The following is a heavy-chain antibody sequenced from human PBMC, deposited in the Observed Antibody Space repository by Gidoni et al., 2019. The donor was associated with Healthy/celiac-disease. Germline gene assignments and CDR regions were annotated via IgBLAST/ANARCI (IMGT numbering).Heavy chain of an antibody. CDR3: ASGPFRRHPEDY. CDR2: IYSGGST. J-gene: IGHJ4*02. CDR1: GATVSSNY. V-gene: IGHV3-66*01. Sequence: EVRLVESGGGVVQPGGSVSLSGAGSGATVSSNYMSWGRKAPGKGPGWVSVIYSGGSTYYADSVKGRFTISRDNSKNTLYLQIISLSAQDTAVYYCASGPFRRHPEDYWGQGTLVTVSS.